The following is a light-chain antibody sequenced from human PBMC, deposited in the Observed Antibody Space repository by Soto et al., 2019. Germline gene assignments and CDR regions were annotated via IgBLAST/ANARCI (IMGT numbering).Light chain of an antibody. CDR1: QSIGTY. Sequence: EIVLTQSPATLSLSPGDRATLSCRASQSIGTYLAWYQQKPGQAPSLLIYDASNRATGIPARFSGSGSGTDFTLTISSLEPEDVAVYFCQHRSNSPPTWTFGQGTKVEIK. V-gene: IGKV3-11*01. J-gene: IGKJ1*01. CDR3: QHRSNSPPTWT. CDR2: DAS.